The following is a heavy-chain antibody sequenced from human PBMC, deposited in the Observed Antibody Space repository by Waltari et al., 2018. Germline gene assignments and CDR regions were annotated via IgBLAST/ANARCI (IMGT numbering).Heavy chain of an antibody. CDR1: GGSISSSNW. V-gene: IGHV4-4*02. CDR3: ASIRKQQLVPWYYYGMDV. J-gene: IGHJ6*02. D-gene: IGHD6-13*01. Sequence: QVQLQESGPGLVKPSGTLSLTCAVSGGSISSSNWWSWVRQPPGKGLEWIGEINHSGSTNYNPSLKSRVTISVDTSKNQFSLKLSSVTAADTAVYYCASIRKQQLVPWYYYGMDVWGQGTTVTVSS. CDR2: INHSGST.